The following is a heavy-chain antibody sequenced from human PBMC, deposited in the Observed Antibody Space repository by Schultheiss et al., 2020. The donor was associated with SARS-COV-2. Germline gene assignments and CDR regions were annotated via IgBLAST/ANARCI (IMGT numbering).Heavy chain of an antibody. CDR1: GYTFTSYG. Sequence: ASVKVSCKASGYTFTSYGISWVRQAPGQGLEWMGWISGYKDNTKYAQKFQGSVTMTTDTSKSTAYMELRSLRSDDTAVYYCARGPIGFDYWGQGTLVTVSS. V-gene: IGHV1-18*01. J-gene: IGHJ4*02. CDR2: ISGYKDNT. D-gene: IGHD3-22*01. CDR3: ARGPIGFDY.